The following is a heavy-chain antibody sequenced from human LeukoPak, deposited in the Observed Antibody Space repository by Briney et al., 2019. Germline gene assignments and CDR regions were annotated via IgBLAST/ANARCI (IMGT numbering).Heavy chain of an antibody. V-gene: IGHV4-4*07. J-gene: IGHJ6*02. D-gene: IGHD1-26*01. CDR1: GGSISSYY. CDR2: IYTSGST. CDR3: ARVVGEVRPTWTYYYYGMDV. Sequence: SETLSLTCTVSGGSISSYYWSWIRQPAGKGLEWIGRIYTSGSTNYNPSLKSRVTISVDTSKNQFSLKLSSVTAADTAVYYCARVVGEVRPTWTYYYYGMDVWGQGTTVTVSS.